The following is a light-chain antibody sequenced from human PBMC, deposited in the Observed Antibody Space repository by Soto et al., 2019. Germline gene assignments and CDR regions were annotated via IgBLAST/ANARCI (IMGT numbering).Light chain of an antibody. CDR2: DVS. CDR3: SSYTSSSTVV. V-gene: IGLV2-14*01. CDR1: SSDVGGYNY. Sequence: QSPLTQPASVSGSPGQSITISCTGTSSDVGGYNYVSWYQQHPGKPPKLMIYDVSNRPSGVSNRFSGSKSGNTASLTISGRQAEDEADYYCSSYTSSSTVVFGGGTKLTVL. J-gene: IGLJ2*01.